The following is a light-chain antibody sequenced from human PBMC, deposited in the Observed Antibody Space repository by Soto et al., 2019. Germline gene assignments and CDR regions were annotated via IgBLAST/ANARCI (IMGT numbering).Light chain of an antibody. J-gene: IGKJ4*01. CDR3: QQYNSWLT. CDR2: GAS. CDR1: QSVSSN. Sequence: IVMTQSPATLSVSPGERATLSCRANQSVSSNLAWYQQKPGQAPRLLIYGASTRATGIPARFSGSGSGTDFTLTITGLQSEDFAVYYCQQYNSWLTFGGGTKVEIK. V-gene: IGKV3-15*01.